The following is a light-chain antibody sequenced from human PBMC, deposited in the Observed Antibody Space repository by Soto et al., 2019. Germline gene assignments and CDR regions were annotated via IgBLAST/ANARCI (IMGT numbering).Light chain of an antibody. CDR1: QRLSSGY. J-gene: IGKJ4*01. Sequence: EIVLTQSPGTLSLSVGERATFSCRASQRLSSGYLAWYQQKPGQAPRLLIYGDSTRATGIPDRFSGSGSGAGFTLTINRLDPEDFAVYYCQPLAYPPLTFGGGTKVEI. CDR2: GDS. V-gene: IGKV3-20*01. CDR3: QPLAYPPLT.